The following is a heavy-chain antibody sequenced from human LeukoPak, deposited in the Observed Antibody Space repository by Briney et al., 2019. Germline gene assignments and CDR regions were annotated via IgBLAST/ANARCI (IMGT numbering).Heavy chain of an antibody. CDR3: ARVSPGSGPDY. CDR1: GYTFTSYY. J-gene: IGHJ4*02. Sequence: GASVKVSCKSTGYTFTSYYMHWVRQAPGQGLEWMGWINPNSGGTNYAQKFQGRDTMTRDTSISTAFMELSRLRSDDTAVYYCARVSPGSGPDYWGQRTLVTVSS. CDR2: INPNSGGT. V-gene: IGHV1-2*02. D-gene: IGHD3-10*01.